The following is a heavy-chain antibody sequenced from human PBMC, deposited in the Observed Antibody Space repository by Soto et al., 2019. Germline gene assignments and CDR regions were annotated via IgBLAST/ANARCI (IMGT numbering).Heavy chain of an antibody. Sequence: SETLSLTCTVSGGSVSSNSYSWSWIRQPPGKGLEWIGYIYHSGSTYYNPSLKSRVTISVDRSKNQFSLKLSSVTAADTAVYYCARRYGLAFDIWGQGTMVT. J-gene: IGHJ3*02. CDR2: IYHSGST. V-gene: IGHV4-30-2*01. CDR3: ARRYGLAFDI. D-gene: IGHD3-3*01. CDR1: GGSVSSNSYS.